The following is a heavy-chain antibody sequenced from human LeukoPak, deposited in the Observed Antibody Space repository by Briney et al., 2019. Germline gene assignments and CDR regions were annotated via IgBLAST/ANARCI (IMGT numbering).Heavy chain of an antibody. V-gene: IGHV2-26*01. D-gene: IGHD6-6*01. CDR2: ILSNDEK. CDR1: GFSLSNARMS. Sequence: SGPVLVKPTETLTLTFTVSGFSLSNARMSVSCIRQPSGQALEWLAHILSNDEKSYNTSLKSRLTISKDTSKSQVVLTMTNMDPVDTATYYCARMGNFVYSSSSGFRPFDYWGKGTLVTVSS. CDR3: ARMGNFVYSSSSGFRPFDY. J-gene: IGHJ4*02.